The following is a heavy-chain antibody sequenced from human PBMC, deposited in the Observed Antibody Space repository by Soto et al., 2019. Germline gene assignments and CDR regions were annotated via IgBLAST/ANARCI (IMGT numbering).Heavy chain of an antibody. D-gene: IGHD6-13*01. V-gene: IGHV1-18*01. Sequence: SVKVSFKAPCYTFTSYSISWVRQAPVQGLEWMGWISAYNGNTNYAQKLQGRVTMTTDTSTSTAYMELRSLRSDDTAVYYCEALAGVGSWYGWFDPWGQGTLVTVSS. CDR1: CYTFTSYS. J-gene: IGHJ5*02. CDR3: EALAGVGSWYGWFDP. CDR2: ISAYNGNT.